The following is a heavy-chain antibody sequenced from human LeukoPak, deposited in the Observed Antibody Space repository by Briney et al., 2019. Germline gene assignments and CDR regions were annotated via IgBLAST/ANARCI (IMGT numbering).Heavy chain of an antibody. CDR3: AGRYDYVWGSYRYTESPGDAFDI. CDR1: GYTFTGYY. J-gene: IGHJ3*02. CDR2: INPNSGGT. Sequence: GASVKVSCKASGYTFTGYYMHWVRQAPGQGLEWMGWINPNSGGTNYAQKFQGRVTMTRDTSISTAYMELSRLRSDDTAVYYCAGRYDYVWGSYRYTESPGDAFDIWGQGTMVTVSS. D-gene: IGHD3-16*02. V-gene: IGHV1-2*02.